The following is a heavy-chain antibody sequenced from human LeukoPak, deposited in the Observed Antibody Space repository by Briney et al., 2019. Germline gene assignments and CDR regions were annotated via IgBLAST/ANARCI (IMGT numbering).Heavy chain of an antibody. CDR2: ISSSSGHI. Sequence: GGSLRLSCAASGFTFNIYTMNWVRQAPGKGLEWLSSISSSSGHIFYSDSVKGRFTISRDNAKNTLDLQMNSLRAEDTAVYYCARGGPYSSSSLDYWGQGTLVTVSS. V-gene: IGHV3-21*01. D-gene: IGHD6-6*01. CDR1: GFTFNIYT. J-gene: IGHJ4*02. CDR3: ARGGPYSSSSLDY.